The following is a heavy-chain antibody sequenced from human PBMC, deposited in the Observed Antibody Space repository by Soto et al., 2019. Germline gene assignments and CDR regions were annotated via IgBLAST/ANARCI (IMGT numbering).Heavy chain of an antibody. D-gene: IGHD2-15*01. CDR3: AKLGSGDKYNWFDP. J-gene: IGHJ5*02. CDR1: GFTFGSYG. V-gene: IGHV3-30*18. CDR2: ISYDGSNK. Sequence: PGGSLRLSCAASGFTFGSYGMHWVRQAPGKGLEWVAVISYDGSNKYYADSVKGRFTISRDNSKNTLYLQMNSLRAEDTAVYYCAKLGSGDKYNWFDPWGQGTLVTVSS.